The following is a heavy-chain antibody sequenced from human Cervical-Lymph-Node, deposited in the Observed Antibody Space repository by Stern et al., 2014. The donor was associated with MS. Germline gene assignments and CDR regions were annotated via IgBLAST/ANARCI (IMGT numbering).Heavy chain of an antibody. CDR3: AIGAFDI. CDR1: GYTFTNFY. J-gene: IGHJ3*02. CDR2: INPSGGST. V-gene: IGHV1-46*01. Sequence: QVQLVQSGAEVKKPGASVTVSCKASGYTFTNFYMHWVRQPPGKGLEWMGIINPSGGSTSYAQKFQGRLTMTRDTSTSTVYMELSSLRSEDTAVYYCAIGAFDIWGQGTMVTVSS.